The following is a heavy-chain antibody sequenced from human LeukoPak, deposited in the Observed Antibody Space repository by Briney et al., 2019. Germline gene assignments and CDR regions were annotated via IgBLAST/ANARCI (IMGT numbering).Heavy chain of an antibody. CDR3: ARATGGAAAADFDP. Sequence: SETLSLTCTVSGGSISSSSYYCGWIRQPPGKGLEWIGSIYYSGSTYYNPSLRSRVTISVDTSQNQFSLKLSSVTAADTAVYYCARATGGAAAADFDPWGQGTLVTVSS. J-gene: IGHJ5*02. CDR1: GGSISSSSYY. V-gene: IGHV4-39*07. D-gene: IGHD6-13*01. CDR2: IYYSGST.